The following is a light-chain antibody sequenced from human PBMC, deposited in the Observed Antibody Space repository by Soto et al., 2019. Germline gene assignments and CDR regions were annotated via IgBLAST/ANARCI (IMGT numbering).Light chain of an antibody. CDR2: GAS. CDR1: QSINNRY. V-gene: IGKV3-20*01. Sequence: EIVLTQSPGTLSLSPGERGTLSCRASQSINNRYLAWYQQKPGQAPRLLIYGASSRATGIPDRFSGSGSGTDFTLTISRLEPEDFAVYYCQQFGSSPGFTFGPGTKVDMK. CDR3: QQFGSSPGFT. J-gene: IGKJ3*01.